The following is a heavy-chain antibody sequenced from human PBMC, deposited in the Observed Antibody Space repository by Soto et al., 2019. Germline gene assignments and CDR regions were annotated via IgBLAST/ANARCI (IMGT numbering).Heavy chain of an antibody. CDR3: ARRRNYDFWSGYYTWFDP. D-gene: IGHD3-3*01. CDR2: MNPNSGNT. Sequence: ASVKVSCKASGYTFTSYDINWVRQATGQGLEWMGWMNPNSGNTGYAQKIQGRVTMTRNTSISTAYMELSSLRSEDTAVYYCARRRNYDFWSGYYTWFDPWGQGTLVTVSS. V-gene: IGHV1-8*01. J-gene: IGHJ5*02. CDR1: GYTFTSYD.